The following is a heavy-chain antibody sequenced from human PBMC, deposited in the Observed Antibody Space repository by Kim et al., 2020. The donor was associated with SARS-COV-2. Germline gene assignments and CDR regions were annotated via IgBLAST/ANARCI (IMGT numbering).Heavy chain of an antibody. CDR1: GYSFTSYW. Sequence: GESLKISCKGSGYSFTSYWIGWVRQMPGKGLEWMGIIYPGDSDTRYSPSFQGQVTISADKSISTAYPQWSSLKASDTAMYYCARREGAVGGPSLYYYYYYGMDVWGQGTTVTVSS. D-gene: IGHD1-26*01. CDR3: ARREGAVGGPSLYYYYYYGMDV. J-gene: IGHJ6*02. CDR2: IYPGDSDT. V-gene: IGHV5-51*01.